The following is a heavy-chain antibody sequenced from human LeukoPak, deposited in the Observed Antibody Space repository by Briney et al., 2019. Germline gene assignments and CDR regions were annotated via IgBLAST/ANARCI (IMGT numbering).Heavy chain of an antibody. Sequence: PGGSLRLSCAGSGFTFSSYSMNWVRQAPGKELEWVSSISSSSSYIYYADSVKGRFTISRDNDKNSLYLQMNSLRAEDTAVYYCARVEATISFYYYYMDVWGKGTTVTVSS. V-gene: IGHV3-21*01. J-gene: IGHJ6*03. D-gene: IGHD5-12*01. CDR2: ISSSSSYI. CDR1: GFTFSSYS. CDR3: ARVEATISFYYYYMDV.